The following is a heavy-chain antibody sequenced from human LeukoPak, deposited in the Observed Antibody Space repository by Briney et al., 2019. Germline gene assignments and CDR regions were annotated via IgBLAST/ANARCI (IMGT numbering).Heavy chain of an antibody. D-gene: IGHD6-19*01. CDR3: ATLISGWSLY. CDR2: ISGSGGST. J-gene: IGHJ4*02. CDR1: GFTFSDYY. Sequence: GGSLRLSCAASGFTFSDYYMSWVRQAPGKGLEWVSAISGSGGSTYYADSVRGRFTISRDNAKNTLYLQMNSLRAEDTAVYYCATLISGWSLYWGQGTLVTVSS. V-gene: IGHV3-23*01.